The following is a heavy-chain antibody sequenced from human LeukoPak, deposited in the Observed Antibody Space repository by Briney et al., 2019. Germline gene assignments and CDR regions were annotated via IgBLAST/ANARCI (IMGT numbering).Heavy chain of an antibody. CDR3: ARQGSSSWSWFDP. J-gene: IGHJ5*02. CDR2: IYYSGST. Sequence: PETLSLTSTVSGGSISSSSYYWGWIRQPPGKGLEWIGSIYYSGSTYYNPSLKSRVTISVDTSKNQFSLKLSSVTAADTAVYYCARQGSSSWSWFDPWGQGTLVTVSS. V-gene: IGHV4-39*01. D-gene: IGHD6-6*01. CDR1: GGSISSSSYY.